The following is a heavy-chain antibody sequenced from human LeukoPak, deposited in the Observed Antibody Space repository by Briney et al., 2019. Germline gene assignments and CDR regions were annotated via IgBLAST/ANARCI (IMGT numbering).Heavy chain of an antibody. J-gene: IGHJ4*02. CDR3: AREYNRGYYLDY. CDR2: INPNSGGT. D-gene: IGHD1-1*01. CDR1: GYTFTGYY. V-gene: IGHV1-2*02. Sequence: ASVKVSCKASGYTFTGYYMHWVRQAPGQGLEWMGWINPNSGGTNYAQKFQGRVTMTRDTSISTAYMELSRLRSDDTAVYYCAREYNRGYYLDYWGQGTLVTVSS.